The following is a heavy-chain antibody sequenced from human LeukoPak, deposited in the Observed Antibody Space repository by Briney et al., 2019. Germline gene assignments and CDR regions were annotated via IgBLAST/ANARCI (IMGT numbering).Heavy chain of an antibody. D-gene: IGHD2-2*01. J-gene: IGHJ4*02. CDR1: GYTFTNHW. V-gene: IGHV5-51*01. Sequence: GESLKISCKGSGYTFTNHWIAWVRQMPGKGLECMGIINPVDSETRYSPSFQGQVTISVDKSIATASLQWSSLRASDTAMYYCARQGSSSTRWQTIDYWGQGTLVTVSS. CDR2: INPVDSET. CDR3: ARQGSSSTRWQTIDY.